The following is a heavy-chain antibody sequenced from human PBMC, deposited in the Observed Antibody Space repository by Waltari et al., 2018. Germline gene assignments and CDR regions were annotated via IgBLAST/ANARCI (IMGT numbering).Heavy chain of an antibody. V-gene: IGHV1-46*01. CDR2: INPSGGST. CDR1: GYTFTSYY. CDR3: ARGSGYSSGWYPLYYYGMDV. Sequence: QVQLVQSGAEVKKPGASVKVSCKASGYTFTSYYMHWVRQAPGQGLEWMGIINPSGGSTSDAQKFQGRVTMTRDTSTSTVYMELSSLRSEDTAVYYCARGSGYSSGWYPLYYYGMDVWGQGTTVTVSS. D-gene: IGHD6-19*01. J-gene: IGHJ6*02.